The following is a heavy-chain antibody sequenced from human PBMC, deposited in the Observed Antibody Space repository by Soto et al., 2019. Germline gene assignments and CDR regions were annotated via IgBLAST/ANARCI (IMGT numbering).Heavy chain of an antibody. J-gene: IGHJ5*02. CDR1: GGSISTGGYY. V-gene: IGHV4-31*03. CDR2: IHNSATP. CDR3: ARDPAP. Sequence: QVQLQESGPGLVKPSQTLSLTCTVSGGSISTGGYYWSWIRQHPGKGLEWMGYIHNSATPYYNPSHKSRATIAVETSETEYSLKLSSAIVEDTAVYNCARDPAPWGQGALVTVSP.